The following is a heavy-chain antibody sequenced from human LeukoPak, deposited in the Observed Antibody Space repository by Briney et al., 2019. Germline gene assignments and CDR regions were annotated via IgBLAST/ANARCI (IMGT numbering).Heavy chain of an antibody. CDR2: INHSGST. Sequence: PGGSLRLSCAASGFTFNSYAMSWVRQPPGKGLEWIGEINHSGSTNYNPSLKSRVTISVDTSKNQFSLKLSSVTAADTAVYYCASLGFGEFIATNWGQGTLVTVSS. D-gene: IGHD3-10*01. J-gene: IGHJ4*02. CDR1: GFTFNSYA. V-gene: IGHV4-34*01. CDR3: ASLGFGEFIATN.